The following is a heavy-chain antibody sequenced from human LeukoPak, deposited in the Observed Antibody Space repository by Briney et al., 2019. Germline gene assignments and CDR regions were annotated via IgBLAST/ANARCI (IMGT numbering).Heavy chain of an antibody. J-gene: IGHJ4*02. Sequence: SETLSLTCFVSGGSISNTNYYWAWIRQPPGKGLEWIGEINHSGSTDYNPSLKSRVTISVDTSKNQFSLKLSSVTAADTAVHYCARETAKGYSSGWDYFDYWGQGTLVTVSS. CDR2: INHSGST. D-gene: IGHD6-19*01. V-gene: IGHV4-39*07. CDR1: GGSISNTNYY. CDR3: ARETAKGYSSGWDYFDY.